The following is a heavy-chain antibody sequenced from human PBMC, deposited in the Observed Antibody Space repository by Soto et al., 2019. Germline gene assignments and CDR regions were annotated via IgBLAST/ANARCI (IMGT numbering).Heavy chain of an antibody. CDR3: ARLGSSGWYQGSYFDY. CDR1: GGSITRNNHY. V-gene: IGHV4-39*01. J-gene: IGHJ4*02. Sequence: QLQLQESGPGLVKPSETLSLTCIVSGGSITRNNHYWGWIRQSPGKGLEWIGSILYSGSTNYNPSLKSRVTLSMETSHNQFSLKMSSVTASDTALYYCARLGSSGWYQGSYFDYWGQGTLVTVSS. D-gene: IGHD6-19*01. CDR2: ILYSGST.